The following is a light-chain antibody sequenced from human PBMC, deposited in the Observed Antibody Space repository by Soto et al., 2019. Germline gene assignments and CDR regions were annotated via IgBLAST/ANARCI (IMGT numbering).Light chain of an antibody. V-gene: IGKV3-11*01. Sequence: VLTHSVAALSLSKEQRATSSCTASQSVSSDLVWYQQKLGQAPRLLIYDASNMATGVPARFSGSGSGTDFTLTISSLEPEDFAVYYCQQRTNWPPLTSGGRAK. CDR2: DAS. CDR1: QSVSSD. J-gene: IGKJ4*01. CDR3: QQRTNWPPLT.